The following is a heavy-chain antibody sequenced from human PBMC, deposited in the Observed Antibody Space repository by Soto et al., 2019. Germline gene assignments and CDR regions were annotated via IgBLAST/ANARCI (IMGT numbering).Heavy chain of an antibody. Sequence: PPTLSLTCVISGDSVSTNSAASNWIRQSPQRGLEWLGRTYYRSKWYNYYAVTLKSRITINPDTSMNEYFLQLNSVSPEDTAVYFCARGWCTPCLSPFVNWGQGILVTVSS. J-gene: IGHJ4*02. D-gene: IGHD2-8*01. V-gene: IGHV6-1*01. CDR1: GDSVSTNSAA. CDR2: TYYRSKWYN. CDR3: ARGWCTPCLSPFVN.